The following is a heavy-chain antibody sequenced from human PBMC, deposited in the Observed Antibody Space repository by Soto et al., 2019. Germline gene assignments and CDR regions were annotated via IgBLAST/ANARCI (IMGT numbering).Heavy chain of an antibody. V-gene: IGHV4-30-4*01. CDR3: ARDTIAAAGPFDS. CDR1: GGSISSGDYY. Sequence: SLSLTCTVSGGSISSGDYYWSCIRQPPGKGLEWIGYIYYSGSTYYNPSLKSRVTISVDTSKNQFSLKLSSVTAADTAVYYCARDTIAAAGPFDSWGQGTMVT. J-gene: IGHJ4*02. CDR2: IYYSGST. D-gene: IGHD6-13*01.